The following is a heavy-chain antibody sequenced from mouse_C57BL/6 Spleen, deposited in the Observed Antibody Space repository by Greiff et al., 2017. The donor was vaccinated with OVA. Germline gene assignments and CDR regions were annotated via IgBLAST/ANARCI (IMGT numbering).Heavy chain of an antibody. Sequence: QVQLQQQPGAELVKPGASVTLSCKASGYTFTSYWMHWVKQRPGQGLEWIGMIHPNSGSTNYNEKFKSKATLTVDKSSSTAYMQLSSLTSEDSAVYYCARTPFYYGSSPWYFDVWGTGTTVTVSS. V-gene: IGHV1-64*01. CDR3: ARTPFYYGSSPWYFDV. D-gene: IGHD1-1*01. CDR1: GYTFTSYW. CDR2: IHPNSGST. J-gene: IGHJ1*03.